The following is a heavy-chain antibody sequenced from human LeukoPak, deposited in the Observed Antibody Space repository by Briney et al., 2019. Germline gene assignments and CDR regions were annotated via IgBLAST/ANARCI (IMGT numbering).Heavy chain of an antibody. J-gene: IGHJ4*02. Sequence: PGGTLRLSCAASGFAFSNYGMNWVRQAPGKGLEWVSGITGGGDTTFYGESVKGRFTISRDNHKNTLYLQVSSLRADDTAVYYCARESRSSSFDYWGQGTLVTVSS. CDR2: ITGGGDTT. V-gene: IGHV3-23*02. CDR3: ARESRSSSFDY. D-gene: IGHD3-10*01. CDR1: GFAFSNYG.